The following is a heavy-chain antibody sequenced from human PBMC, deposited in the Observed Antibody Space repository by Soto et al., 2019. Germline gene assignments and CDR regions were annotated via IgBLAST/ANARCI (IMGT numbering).Heavy chain of an antibody. J-gene: IGHJ6*03. D-gene: IGHD2-21*01. Sequence: QVQLVQSGAEVRKPGSSVKLSCEASGGTFISYIFTWVRQAPGQGLEWMGRSIPIQGRADYALKFPDRVTITADRSTQTVYMELRSLRPEDTALYYFAKSLVFVDHAYMDVWGKGTTVTVSS. CDR3: AKSLVFVDHAYMDV. CDR2: SIPIQGRA. V-gene: IGHV1-69*02. CDR1: GGTFISYI.